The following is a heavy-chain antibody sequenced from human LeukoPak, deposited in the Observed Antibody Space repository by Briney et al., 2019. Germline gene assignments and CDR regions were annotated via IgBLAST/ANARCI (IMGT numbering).Heavy chain of an antibody. CDR2: IYYSGST. CDR3: ARHGVVGASFDY. CDR1: GGSISSSSYY. V-gene: IGHV4-39*01. Sequence: PSETLSPTCTVSGGSISSSSYYWGWIRQPPGKGLEWIGSIYYSGSTYYNPSLKSRVTISVDTSKNQFSLKLSSVTAADTAVYHCARHGVVGASFDYWGQGTLVTVSS. D-gene: IGHD1-26*01. J-gene: IGHJ4*02.